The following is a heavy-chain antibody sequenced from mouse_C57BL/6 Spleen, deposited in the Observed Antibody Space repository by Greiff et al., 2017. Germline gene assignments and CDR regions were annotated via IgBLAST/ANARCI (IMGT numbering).Heavy chain of an antibody. CDR2: IDPEDGDT. Sequence: EVQLQQSGAELVRPGASVKLSCTASGFNIKDYYMHWVKQRPEQGLEWIGRIDPEDGDTEYAPKFQGKATMTADTSSNTAYLQLSSLTSEDTAVYYCTTYRGSNWAMDYWGQGTSVTVSS. D-gene: IGHD2-5*01. CDR1: GFNIKDYY. J-gene: IGHJ4*01. CDR3: TTYRGSNWAMDY. V-gene: IGHV14-1*01.